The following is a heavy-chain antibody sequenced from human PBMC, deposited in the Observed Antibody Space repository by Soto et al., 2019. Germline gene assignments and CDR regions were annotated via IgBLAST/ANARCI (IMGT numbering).Heavy chain of an antibody. D-gene: IGHD4-17*01. Sequence: SETLSLTCAVSGYSISSGYYWGWIRQPPGKGLEWIASIYHSGSTYYNPSLKSRVTISVDTSKNQFSLKLSSVTAADTAVFYCARGAATVTPGWFDPWGQGTLVTVSS. V-gene: IGHV4-38-2*01. J-gene: IGHJ5*02. CDR2: IYHSGST. CDR1: GYSISSGYY. CDR3: ARGAATVTPGWFDP.